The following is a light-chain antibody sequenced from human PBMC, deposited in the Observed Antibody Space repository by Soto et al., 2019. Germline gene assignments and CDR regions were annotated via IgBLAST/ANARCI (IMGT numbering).Light chain of an antibody. CDR1: QGISSY. J-gene: IGKJ4*01. Sequence: QLTQYKSSLSASVGDRVTITCRASQGISSYLAWYQQKPGKVPKRLIYAASSLQSGVPSRFSGSGSGTEFTLTISSLQPEDFATYYCLQHNSYPLTFGGGGMVDI. CDR3: LQHNSYPLT. CDR2: AAS. V-gene: IGKV1-9*01.